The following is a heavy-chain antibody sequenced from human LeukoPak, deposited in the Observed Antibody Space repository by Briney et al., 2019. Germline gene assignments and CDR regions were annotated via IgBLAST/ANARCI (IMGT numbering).Heavy chain of an antibody. CDR1: GGSITTGSYY. CDR3: ARGSCIISSGYYRPFDN. J-gene: IGHJ4*02. CDR2: IYTSGST. Sequence: SETLSLTCTVSGGSITTGSYYWSWIRQPAGKGLEWIGRIYTSGSTNYNPSLKSRVTISVDTSKKQFSLKLSSVTAADTAVYYCARGSCIISSGYYRPFDNWGQGIRVIVSS. D-gene: IGHD3-3*01. V-gene: IGHV4-61*02.